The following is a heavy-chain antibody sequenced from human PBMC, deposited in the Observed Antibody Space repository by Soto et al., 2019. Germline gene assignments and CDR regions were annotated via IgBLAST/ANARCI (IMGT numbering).Heavy chain of an antibody. CDR1: GGSFTSGGYY. CDR3: ERHRRAARDGMDV. J-gene: IGHJ6*02. CDR2: VSYSGST. D-gene: IGHD6-25*01. Sequence: QVLLQESGPGLVKPSETLSLTCTVSGGSFTSGGYYWTWICQRPGKGLEWLGYVSYSGSTYYNPSIKRRIVITKNLSKTQFSLKLTSVTAADTAVYFCERHRRAARDGMDVWGQGTTVIVSS. V-gene: IGHV4-31*03.